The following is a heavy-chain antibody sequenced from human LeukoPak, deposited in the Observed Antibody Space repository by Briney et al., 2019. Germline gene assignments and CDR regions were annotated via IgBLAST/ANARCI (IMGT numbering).Heavy chain of an antibody. CDR2: IYYSGST. V-gene: IGHV4-59*01. Sequence: SETLSLTCAVSGGSISSYYWSWIRQPPGKGLEWIGYIYYSGSTNYNPSLKSRVTISVDTSKNQFSLKLSSVTAADTAVYYCARREQGPLQFDPWGQGTLVTVSS. D-gene: IGHD6-19*01. J-gene: IGHJ5*02. CDR3: ARREQGPLQFDP. CDR1: GGSISSYY.